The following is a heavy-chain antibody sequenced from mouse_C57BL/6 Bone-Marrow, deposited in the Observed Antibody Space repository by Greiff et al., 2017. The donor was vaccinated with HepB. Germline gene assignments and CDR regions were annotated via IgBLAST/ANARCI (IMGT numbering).Heavy chain of an antibody. CDR2: ISSGGSYT. V-gene: IGHV5-6*01. D-gene: IGHD1-1*01. CDR3: ARQSYYYGSPLDY. J-gene: IGHJ2*01. Sequence: EVQGVESGGDLVKPGGSLKLSCAASGFTFSSYGMSWVRQTPDKRLESVATISSGGSYTYYPDSVKGRFTISRDNAKNTLYLQMSSLKSEDTAMYYCARQSYYYGSPLDYWGQGTTLTVSS. CDR1: GFTFSSYG.